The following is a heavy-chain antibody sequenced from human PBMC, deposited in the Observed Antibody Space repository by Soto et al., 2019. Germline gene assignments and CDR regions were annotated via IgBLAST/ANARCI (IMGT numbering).Heavy chain of an antibody. V-gene: IGHV4-39*01. J-gene: IGHJ3*02. CDR1: GGSISSSSYY. CDR3: ARHHIMITFGGVLDAFDI. Sequence: QLQLQESGPGLVKPSETLSLTCTVSGGSISSSSYYWGWMRQPPGKGLEWIGSIYYSGSTYYNPSLKRRVTLSVDTSKNQFSLKLSSVTAADTAVYYCARHHIMITFGGVLDAFDIWGQGTMVTVSS. CDR2: IYYSGST. D-gene: IGHD3-16*01.